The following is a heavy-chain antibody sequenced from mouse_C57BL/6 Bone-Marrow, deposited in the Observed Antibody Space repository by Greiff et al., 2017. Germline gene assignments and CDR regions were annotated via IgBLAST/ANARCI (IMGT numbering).Heavy chain of an antibody. J-gene: IGHJ4*01. D-gene: IGHD2-3*01. CDR3: ARDDGYYEEYYYAMDY. V-gene: IGHV14-2*01. CDR1: GFNIKDYY. Sequence: EVQLQQSGAELVQPGASVKLSCTASGFNIKDYYMHWVKQRTEQGLEWIGRIDPEDGETKYAPTFQGKATITADTSSNTAYLQLSSLTSEDTAVYYCARDDGYYEEYYYAMDYWGQGTSVTVSS. CDR2: IDPEDGET.